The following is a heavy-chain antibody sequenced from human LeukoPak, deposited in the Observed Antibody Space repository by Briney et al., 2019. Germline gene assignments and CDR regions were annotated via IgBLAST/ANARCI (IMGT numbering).Heavy chain of an antibody. CDR1: GFTFSSYE. D-gene: IGHD3-10*01. CDR3: ARGPHYYGSGSEDKPLDY. Sequence: GGSLRLSCAASGFTFSSYEMNWVRQAPGKGLEWVSYISSSGSTIYYADSVKGRFTISRGDSKNSLYLQMNSLRAEDTAVYYCARGPHYYGSGSEDKPLDYWGQGTLVTVSS. J-gene: IGHJ4*02. CDR2: ISSSGSTI. V-gene: IGHV3-48*03.